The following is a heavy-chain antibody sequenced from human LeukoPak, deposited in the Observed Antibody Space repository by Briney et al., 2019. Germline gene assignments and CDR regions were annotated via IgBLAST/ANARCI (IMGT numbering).Heavy chain of an antibody. Sequence: PSETLSLTCTVSGGSISSYYWSWIRQPPGKGLEWVGYIYYSGSTNYNPSLKSRVTISVDTSKNQFSLKLSSVTAADTAVYYCARDDVSSGYIGLFDYWGQGTLVTVSS. CDR1: GGSISSYY. J-gene: IGHJ4*02. CDR3: ARDDVSSGYIGLFDY. D-gene: IGHD5-12*01. V-gene: IGHV4-59*01. CDR2: IYYSGST.